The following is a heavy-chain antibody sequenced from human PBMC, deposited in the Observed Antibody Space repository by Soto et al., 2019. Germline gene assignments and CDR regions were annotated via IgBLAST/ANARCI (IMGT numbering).Heavy chain of an antibody. Sequence: PGGSLRLSCAASGFTFSSYAMSWVRQAPGKGLEWVSAISGSGGSTYYADSVKGRLTISRDNSKNTLYLQMNSLRAEDTAVYYCAKGIAVAGNAFDIWGQGTMVTVSS. CDR3: AKGIAVAGNAFDI. V-gene: IGHV3-23*01. CDR2: ISGSGGST. J-gene: IGHJ3*02. CDR1: GFTFSSYA. D-gene: IGHD6-19*01.